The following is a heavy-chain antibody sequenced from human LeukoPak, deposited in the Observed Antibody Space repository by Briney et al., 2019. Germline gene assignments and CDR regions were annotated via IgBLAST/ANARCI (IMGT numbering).Heavy chain of an antibody. J-gene: IGHJ6*02. V-gene: IGHV5-51*01. CDR2: IYPGDSDT. CDR3: ARQPLHMTTVTTNYYYYGMDV. D-gene: IGHD4-11*01. CDR1: GYSFTSYW. Sequence: GESLKISCKGSGYSFTSYWIGWVRQMPGKGLEWMGIIYPGDSDTRYSPSFQGQDTISADKSISTAYLQWSSLKASDTAMYYCARQPLHMTTVTTNYYYYGMDVWGQGTTVTVSS.